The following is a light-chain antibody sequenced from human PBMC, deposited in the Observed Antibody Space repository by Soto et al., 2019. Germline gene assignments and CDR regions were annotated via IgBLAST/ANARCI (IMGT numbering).Light chain of an antibody. CDR3: KQYGSSQGT. CDR2: GAS. Sequence: EIVLTQSPGTLSLSPGERATLSCRASQSVSSSYLAWYQQKPGQAPRLLIYGASSRATGIPDRFGGSGSGTDFTLTISRLEPEVFAVYYCKQYGSSQGTFGQGTKV. CDR1: QSVSSSY. J-gene: IGKJ1*01. V-gene: IGKV3-20*01.